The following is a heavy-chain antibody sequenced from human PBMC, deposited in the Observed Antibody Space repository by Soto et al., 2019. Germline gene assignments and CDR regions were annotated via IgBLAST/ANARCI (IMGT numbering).Heavy chain of an antibody. CDR2: INHSGST. V-gene: IGHV4-34*01. Sequence: SETLSLSCAVYGGSFSGYYWSWIRQPPGKGLEWIGEINHSGSTNYNPSLKSRVTISVDTSKNQFSLKLSSVTAADTAVYYCARGLYSVFEYWGQGTLVTVSS. D-gene: IGHD5-12*01. J-gene: IGHJ4*02. CDR1: GGSFSGYY. CDR3: ARGLYSVFEY.